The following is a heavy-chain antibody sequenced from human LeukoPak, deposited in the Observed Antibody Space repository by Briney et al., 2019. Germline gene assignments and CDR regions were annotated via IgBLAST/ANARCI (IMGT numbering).Heavy chain of an antibody. CDR2: IRVYNGDT. CDR1: GHTFSSYG. J-gene: IGHJ4*02. CDR3: ARGGSRVTTINILDY. D-gene: IGHD5-24*01. Sequence: ASVKVSCKPSGHTFSSYGISWVRQAPGQGLEWVGWIRVYNGDTNYAQKFKGRVTMTTDTSTNTAYMELRSLGSDDTAVYYCARGGSRVTTINILDYWGQGALVTVSS. V-gene: IGHV1-18*01.